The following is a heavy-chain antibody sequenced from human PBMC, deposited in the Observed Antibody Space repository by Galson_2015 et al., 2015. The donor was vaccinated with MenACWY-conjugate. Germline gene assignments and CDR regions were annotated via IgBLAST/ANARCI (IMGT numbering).Heavy chain of an antibody. CDR3: ARHGVVGATAY. V-gene: IGHV4-39*01. D-gene: IGHD1-26*01. J-gene: IGHJ4*02. CDR1: GGSISSGSHY. Sequence: LSLTCSVSGGSISSGSHYWTWIRQPPGERLEWIGSIYSGGNTFYNPSLNSRVTISADTSKNQFSLKLNSVSAADTAVYFCARHGVVGATAYWGQGTLVTVSS. CDR2: IYSGGNT.